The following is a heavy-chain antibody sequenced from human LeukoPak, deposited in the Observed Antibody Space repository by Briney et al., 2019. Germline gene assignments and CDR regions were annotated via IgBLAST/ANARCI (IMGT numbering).Heavy chain of an antibody. Sequence: GGSLRLSCAASGFIFSSYWMAWVRQAPGKGLEWVANIKEDGSDKNYVDSVKGRFTISRDNAKNSLSLQMNSLRAGDTAVYYCARDAAYGYDRFDSWGQGTQVTVSS. V-gene: IGHV3-7*01. CDR2: IKEDGSDK. CDR1: GFIFSSYW. CDR3: ARDAAYGYDRFDS. J-gene: IGHJ4*02. D-gene: IGHD5-18*01.